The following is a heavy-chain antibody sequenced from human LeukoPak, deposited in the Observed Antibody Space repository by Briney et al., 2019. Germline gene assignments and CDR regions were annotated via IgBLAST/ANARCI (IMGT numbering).Heavy chain of an antibody. CDR1: GYTFTGYY. V-gene: IGHV1-2*06. CDR2: INPNSGGT. J-gene: IGHJ4*02. D-gene: IGHD5-12*01. Sequence: ASVKVSCKASGYTFTGYYMHWVRQAPGQGLEWMGRINPNSGGTNYAQKFQGRVTMTRDTSISTAYMELSRLRSDDTAVYYCARAKPGRGYSGYPTPFDYWGQGTLVTVSS. CDR3: ARAKPGRGYSGYPTPFDY.